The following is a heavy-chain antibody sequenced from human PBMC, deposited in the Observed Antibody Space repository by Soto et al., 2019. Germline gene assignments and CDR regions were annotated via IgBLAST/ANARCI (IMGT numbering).Heavy chain of an antibody. V-gene: IGHV1-2*04. CDR3: ARAYSSSWYGGYYYYYGMDV. CDR1: GYTFTGYY. J-gene: IGHJ6*01. CDR2: INPNSVGT. Sequence: QVQLVQSGAEVKKPGASVKVSCKASGYTFTGYYMHWVRQAPGQGLEWMGWINPNSVGTNFAQKFQGWVTMTRDTSISTAYMELSRLRSDDTAVYYCARAYSSSWYGGYYYYYGMDVWGQGTTVTVSS. D-gene: IGHD6-13*01.